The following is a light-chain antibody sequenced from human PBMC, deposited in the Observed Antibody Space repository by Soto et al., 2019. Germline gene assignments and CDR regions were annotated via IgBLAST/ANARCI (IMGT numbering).Light chain of an antibody. V-gene: IGKV3-15*01. CDR3: QQYNNWART. Sequence: EIVMTQSPSTLSVSPGERATLSCRASQSVSSNLAWYQQKPGQAPRLLISGASTRATGIPARFSGSGSGTEFTLTISSLQSEYFAVYYCQQYNNWARTFGQGTKLEIK. J-gene: IGKJ2*01. CDR1: QSVSSN. CDR2: GAS.